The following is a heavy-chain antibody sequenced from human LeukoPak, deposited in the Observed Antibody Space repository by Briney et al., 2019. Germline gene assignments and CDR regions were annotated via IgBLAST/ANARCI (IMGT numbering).Heavy chain of an antibody. CDR1: GFTFSSYA. J-gene: IGHJ4*02. CDR3: ARAYGYSGYYQLPIDF. CDR2: ITGSGDTT. V-gene: IGHV3-23*01. Sequence: GQSLRLSCAASGFTFSSYAMSWVRQAPGKGLEWVSGITGSGDTTHHADSVKGRFTISRDNSRNTLFLQMNSLRVEGTALYYCARAYGYSGYYQLPIDFWGQGTLVTVSS. D-gene: IGHD3-22*01.